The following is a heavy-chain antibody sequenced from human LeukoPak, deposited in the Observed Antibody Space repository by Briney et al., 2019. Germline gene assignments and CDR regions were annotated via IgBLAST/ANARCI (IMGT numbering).Heavy chain of an antibody. Sequence: ASVKVSCKASGYTFTSYGISWVRQAPGQGLEWMGWINPNSGGTNYAQKFQGRVTMTRDTSISTAYMELSRLRSDDTAVYYCARDHSSVAAAGIFDPWGQGTLVTVSS. CDR2: INPNSGGT. CDR1: GYTFTSYG. CDR3: ARDHSSVAAAGIFDP. V-gene: IGHV1-2*02. D-gene: IGHD6-13*01. J-gene: IGHJ5*02.